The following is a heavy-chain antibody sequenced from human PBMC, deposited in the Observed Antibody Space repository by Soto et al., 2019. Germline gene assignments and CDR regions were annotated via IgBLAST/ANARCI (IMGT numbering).Heavy chain of an antibody. D-gene: IGHD4-17*01. Sequence: GGSLRLSCAASGFTFSSYAMSWVRQAPGKGLEWVSAISGSGGSTYYADSVKGRFTISRDNSKNTLYLQMNSLRAEDTAVYYCAKDPLGDYDSSRFDPWGQGTLVTVSS. J-gene: IGHJ5*02. CDR2: ISGSGGST. V-gene: IGHV3-23*01. CDR3: AKDPLGDYDSSRFDP. CDR1: GFTFSSYA.